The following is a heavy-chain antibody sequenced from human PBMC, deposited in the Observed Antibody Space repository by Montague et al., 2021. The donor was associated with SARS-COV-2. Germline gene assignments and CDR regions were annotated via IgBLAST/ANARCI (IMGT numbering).Heavy chain of an antibody. V-gene: IGHV3-23*01. CDR1: GFTFSSYA. Sequence: SLRLSCAASGFTFSSYAMSWVRQAPGKGLEWVSGISDSSGSTYYADSVKGRFTISRDNSKNTLYLQMNSLRAEDTAVYYCAKGGERITMIVVVITLADFDXWGQGTLVTVSS. D-gene: IGHD3-22*01. J-gene: IGHJ4*02. CDR2: ISDSSGST. CDR3: AKGGERITMIVVVITLADFDX.